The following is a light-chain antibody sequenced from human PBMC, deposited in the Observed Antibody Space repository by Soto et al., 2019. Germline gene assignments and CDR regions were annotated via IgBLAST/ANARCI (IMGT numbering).Light chain of an antibody. Sequence: EIVITQSPATVSVSPGERATLSCRASQSVSSNLAWYQQKPGQAPRLLIYGASTRATAIPARFSGSGSGTEFTLTISSLQSEDFAVYYCEQYNNWPHAFGGGTKVDIK. CDR1: QSVSSN. V-gene: IGKV3-15*01. CDR3: EQYNNWPHA. CDR2: GAS. J-gene: IGKJ4*01.